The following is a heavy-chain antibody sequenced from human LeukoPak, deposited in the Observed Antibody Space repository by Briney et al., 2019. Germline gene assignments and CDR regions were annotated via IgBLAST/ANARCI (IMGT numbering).Heavy chain of an antibody. V-gene: IGHV4-39*01. CDR2: VYCSGST. D-gene: IGHD3-10*01. CDR3: ARIYYGSGSYPYYYNYGMDV. Sequence: SETLSLTCTASGGSISSSTYYWGWIRQPPGKGLEWIGSVYCSGSTYYNPPLKSRVTISVDTSKNQFSVKLRSVTAADTAVYYCARIYYGSGSYPYYYNYGMDVWGQGTTVTVSS. CDR1: GGSISSSTYY. J-gene: IGHJ6*02.